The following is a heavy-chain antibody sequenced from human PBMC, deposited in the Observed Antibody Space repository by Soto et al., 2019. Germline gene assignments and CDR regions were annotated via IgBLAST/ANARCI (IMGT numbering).Heavy chain of an antibody. V-gene: IGHV4-34*01. D-gene: IGHD1-1*01. CDR2: INHSGST. CDR3: ARIARWKTQNTMDV. CDR1: GGSFSGYY. J-gene: IGHJ6*02. Sequence: QVQLQQWGAGLLKPSETLSLTCAVYGGSFSGYYWSWIRQPPGKGLEWIGEINHSGSTNYNPSLKSRVTLSVDTSKNQFSLKLSSVTAADTAVYYCARIARWKTQNTMDVWGQGTTVTVSS.